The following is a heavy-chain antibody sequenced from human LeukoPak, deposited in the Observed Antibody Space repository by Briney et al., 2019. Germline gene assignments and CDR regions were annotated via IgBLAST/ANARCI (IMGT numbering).Heavy chain of an antibody. Sequence: GGSLRLSCAASGFTFSSYAMHWVRQAPGRGLEWVAVISYDGSNKYYADSVKGRFTISRDNSKNTLYLQMNSLRAEDTAVYYCARTTVVTPRYYYYGMDVWGQGTTVTVSS. J-gene: IGHJ6*02. V-gene: IGHV3-30-3*01. CDR2: ISYDGSNK. D-gene: IGHD4-23*01. CDR3: ARTTVVTPRYYYYGMDV. CDR1: GFTFSSYA.